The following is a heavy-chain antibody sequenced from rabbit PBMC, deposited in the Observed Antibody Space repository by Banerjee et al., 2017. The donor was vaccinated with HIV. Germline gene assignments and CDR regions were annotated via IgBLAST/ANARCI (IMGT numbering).Heavy chain of an antibody. J-gene: IGHJ4*01. V-gene: IGHV1S45*01. Sequence: QEQLKETGGDLVKPGASLTLTCTASGFSLSSYAMSWVRQAPGKGLEWIACINTSSGNTVYASWAKGPFTISKTSSTTVTLQMTSLTAADTATYFCARDLAGVIGWNFNLWGQGTLVTVS. CDR2: INTSSGNT. CDR1: GFSLSSYA. D-gene: IGHD4-1*01. CDR3: ARDLAGVIGWNFNL.